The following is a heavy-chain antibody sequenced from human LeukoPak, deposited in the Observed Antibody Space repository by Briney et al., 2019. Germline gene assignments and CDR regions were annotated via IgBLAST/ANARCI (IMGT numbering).Heavy chain of an antibody. V-gene: IGHV3-30*18. CDR1: GFTFSSYG. CDR2: ISYDGSNK. Sequence: PGRSLRLSCAASGFTFSSYGMHWVRQAPGKGLEWVAVISYDGSNKYYADSVKGRFTISRDNSKNTLYLQMNSLRAEDTAGYYWANIPISGGGGYWGQGTLVTVSS. J-gene: IGHJ4*02. CDR3: ANIPISGGGGY. D-gene: IGHD3-3*02.